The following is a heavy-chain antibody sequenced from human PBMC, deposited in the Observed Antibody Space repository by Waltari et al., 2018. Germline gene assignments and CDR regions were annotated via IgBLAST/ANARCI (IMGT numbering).Heavy chain of an antibody. V-gene: IGHV1-46*01. J-gene: IGHJ5*02. D-gene: IGHD3-16*01. Sequence: QVQLVQSGAEVKKPGASVKVSCKASGYTFTSYYMHWVRQAPGQGLEWMGIINPSGGSTSYAQKFQGRGTMTRDTSTSTVYMELSSLRSEDMAVYYCARDKRGYNWFDPWGQGTLVTVSS. CDR2: INPSGGST. CDR1: GYTFTSYY. CDR3: ARDKRGYNWFDP.